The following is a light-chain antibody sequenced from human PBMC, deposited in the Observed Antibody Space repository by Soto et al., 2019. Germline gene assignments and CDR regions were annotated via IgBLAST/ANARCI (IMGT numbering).Light chain of an antibody. CDR1: SSDVGGYDY. V-gene: IGLV2-14*01. Sequence: QSALTPPASVSGSPGQSITISCTGTSSDVGGYDYVSWYQIHPGKAPKLMVFEVSTRPSGVSYRFSGSKSGNTASLTISGLQAEDEADYFCSSYSLSTAYLFGTGTKVTVL. J-gene: IGLJ1*01. CDR2: EVS. CDR3: SSYSLSTAYL.